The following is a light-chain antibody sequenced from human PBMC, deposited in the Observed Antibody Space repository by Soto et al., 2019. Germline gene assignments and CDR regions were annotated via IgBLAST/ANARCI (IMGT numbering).Light chain of an antibody. CDR1: SSDVGGYNY. CDR2: EVT. CDR3: SLYTSSATLV. J-gene: IGLJ3*02. V-gene: IGLV2-14*01. Sequence: QSALTQPASVSGSPGQSITISCTGTSSDVGGYNYVSWYQKYPGKAPKLMIYEVTNRPSGVSTRFSGSKSGNTASLTISGLQAEDEADYFCSLYTSSATLVFGGGTKLTVL.